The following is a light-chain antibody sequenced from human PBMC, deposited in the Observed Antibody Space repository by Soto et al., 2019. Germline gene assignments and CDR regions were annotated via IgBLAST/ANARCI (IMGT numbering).Light chain of an antibody. CDR2: GAS. J-gene: IGKJ5*01. CDR1: QSVSSSY. Sequence: EIVLTQSPGTLSLSPGERATLSCRASQSVSSSYLAWYQQKPGQAPRLLIYGASSRATGIPDRFSGSGSGTDFTLTISRLEPEDFAVYYCQQYGSSHLFGQGTRL. V-gene: IGKV3-20*01. CDR3: QQYGSSHL.